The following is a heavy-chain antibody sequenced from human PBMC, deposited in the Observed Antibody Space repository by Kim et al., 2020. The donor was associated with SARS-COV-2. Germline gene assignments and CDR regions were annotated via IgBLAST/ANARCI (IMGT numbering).Heavy chain of an antibody. J-gene: IGHJ4*02. Sequence: GSTNYNPSLKSRVTRSVDTSKNQFSLKLSSVTAADTAVYYCARGGRYFDYWGQGTLVTVSS. CDR3: ARGGRYFDY. V-gene: IGHV4-59*09. CDR2: GST.